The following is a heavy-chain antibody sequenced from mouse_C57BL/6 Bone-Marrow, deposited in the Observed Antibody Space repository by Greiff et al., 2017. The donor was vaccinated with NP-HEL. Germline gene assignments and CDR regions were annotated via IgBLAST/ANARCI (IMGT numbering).Heavy chain of an antibody. CDR1: GFTFSSYG. V-gene: IGHV5-6*01. CDR3: ARATRAMDY. Sequence: EVMLVESGGDLVKPGGSLKLSCAASGFTFSSYGMSWVRQTPDKRLEWVATISSGGSYTYYPDSVKGRFTISRDNAKNTLYLQMSSLKSEDTAMYYCARATRAMDYWGQGTSVTVSS. CDR2: ISSGGSYT. J-gene: IGHJ4*01. D-gene: IGHD1-1*01.